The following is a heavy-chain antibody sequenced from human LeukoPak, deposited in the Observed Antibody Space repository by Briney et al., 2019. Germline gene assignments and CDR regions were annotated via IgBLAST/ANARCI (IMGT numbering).Heavy chain of an antibody. V-gene: IGHV3-23*01. Sequence: PGGSLRLSCAASGFTFSSYVMSWVRQAPGKGLEWVSSISNSGGSTYYADSVKGRFTISGDNSKNTLYLQMNSLRAEDTAVYYCAKGLQRTPYYYYGMDVWGQGTTVTVSS. CDR2: ISNSGGST. J-gene: IGHJ6*02. CDR1: GFTFSSYV. D-gene: IGHD2-2*01. CDR3: AKGLQRTPYYYYGMDV.